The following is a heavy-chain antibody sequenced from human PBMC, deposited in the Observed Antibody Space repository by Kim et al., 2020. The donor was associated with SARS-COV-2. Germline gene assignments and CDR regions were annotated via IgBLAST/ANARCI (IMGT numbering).Heavy chain of an antibody. D-gene: IGHD3-16*01. J-gene: IGHJ4*02. CDR2: ST. Sequence: STYYNPALKSRVTISVDTSKNQFSLKLNSVTAADTAVYYCARQRSGGGDYWGQGTLVTVSS. V-gene: IGHV4-39*01. CDR3: ARQRSGGGDY.